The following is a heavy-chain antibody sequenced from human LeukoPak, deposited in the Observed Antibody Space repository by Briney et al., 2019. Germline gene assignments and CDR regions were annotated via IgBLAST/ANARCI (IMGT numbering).Heavy chain of an antibody. CDR1: GGTFSSYA. CDR2: IIPIFGTA. CDR3: ARTRITMVRGVPTDWFDP. Sequence: ASVKVSCKASGGTFSSYAISWVRQAPGQGLEWMGGIIPIFGTANYAQKFQGRVTITADKSTSTAYMELSSLRSEDTAVYYCARTRITMVRGVPTDWFDPWGQGTLVTVSS. J-gene: IGHJ5*02. D-gene: IGHD3-10*01. V-gene: IGHV1-69*06.